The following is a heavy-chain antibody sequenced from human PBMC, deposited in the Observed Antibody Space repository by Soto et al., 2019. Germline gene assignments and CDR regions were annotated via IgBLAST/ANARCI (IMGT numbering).Heavy chain of an antibody. CDR2: INPSGGST. D-gene: IGHD3-16*02. Sequence: QVQLVQSGAEVKKPGASVKVSCKASGYTFTSYYMHWVRQAPGQGLEWMGIINPSGGSTSYAQKFQGRVTMTRDTSTSTVYLELSSLRSEDTAVYYCARGIYDYVWGSYRSYYFDYWGQGTLVTVSS. CDR3: ARGIYDYVWGSYRSYYFDY. V-gene: IGHV1-46*01. CDR1: GYTFTSYY. J-gene: IGHJ4*02.